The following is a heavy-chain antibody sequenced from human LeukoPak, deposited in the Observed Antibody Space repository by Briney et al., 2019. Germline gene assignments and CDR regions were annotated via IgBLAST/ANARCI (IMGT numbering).Heavy chain of an antibody. Sequence: QPGRSLRLSCAASGFTFSTYGMHWVRQAPGKGLEWVAVIWYDGTNKFYADSVKGRFTISRDNSKNTLYLQMNSLRVEDTAVYYCAREELAAASTAYFDYWGQGTLVTVSS. V-gene: IGHV3-33*01. J-gene: IGHJ4*02. D-gene: IGHD6-13*01. CDR1: GFTFSTYG. CDR3: AREELAAASTAYFDY. CDR2: IWYDGTNK.